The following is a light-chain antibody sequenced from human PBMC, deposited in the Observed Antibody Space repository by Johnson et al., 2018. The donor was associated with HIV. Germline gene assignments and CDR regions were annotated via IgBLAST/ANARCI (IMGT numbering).Light chain of an antibody. Sequence: QSVLTQPPSVSAAPGQKVTISCSGSSSNIGNNYVSWYQQLPGTAPKLLIYDNNKRPSGMPDLFSGSKSGTSATLGITGRQTGDEADYYCGTWDSSLSEGVFGTGTKVTVL. CDR1: SSNIGNNY. CDR2: DNN. CDR3: GTWDSSLSEGV. V-gene: IGLV1-51*01. J-gene: IGLJ1*01.